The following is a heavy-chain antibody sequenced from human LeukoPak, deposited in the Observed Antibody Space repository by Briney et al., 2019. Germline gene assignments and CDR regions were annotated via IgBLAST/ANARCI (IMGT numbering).Heavy chain of an antibody. J-gene: IGHJ4*02. Sequence: PGGSLRPSCAASGFTFSSYAMSWVRQAPGKGLDWVSIIYSGGSTYYADSVKGRFTISRDNSKNTLYLQMNSLRAEDTAVYYCARHVGGDYVDYWGQGTLVTVSS. D-gene: IGHD3-10*01. V-gene: IGHV3-66*04. CDR3: ARHVGGDYVDY. CDR2: IYSGGST. CDR1: GFTFSSYA.